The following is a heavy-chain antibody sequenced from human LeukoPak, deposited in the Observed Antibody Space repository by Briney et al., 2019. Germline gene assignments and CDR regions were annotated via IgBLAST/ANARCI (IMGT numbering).Heavy chain of an antibody. D-gene: IGHD6-25*01. CDR2: ISGSGGST. CDR1: GFPFSSYA. J-gene: IGHJ4*02. Sequence: GGSLRLSCAASGFPFSSYAMSWVRQAPGKGLEWVSAISGSGGSTYYADSVKGRFTISRDNSKNTLYLQMNSLRAEDTAVYYCAKVQLAFRLGPVDYWGQGTLVTVSS. CDR3: AKVQLAFRLGPVDY. V-gene: IGHV3-23*01.